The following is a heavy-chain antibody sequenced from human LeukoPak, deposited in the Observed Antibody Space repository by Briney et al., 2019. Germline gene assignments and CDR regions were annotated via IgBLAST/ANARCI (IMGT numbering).Heavy chain of an antibody. CDR2: INHSGST. D-gene: IGHD3-10*01. J-gene: IGHJ4*02. CDR3: ASSPYYYGSGGLY. V-gene: IGHV4-34*01. Sequence: SETLSLTCAVYGGSFSGYYWSWIRQPPGKGLEWIGEINHSGSTNYSPSLKSRVTISVDTSKNQFSLKLSSVTAADTAVYYCASSPYYYGSGGLYWGQGTLVTVSS. CDR1: GGSFSGYY.